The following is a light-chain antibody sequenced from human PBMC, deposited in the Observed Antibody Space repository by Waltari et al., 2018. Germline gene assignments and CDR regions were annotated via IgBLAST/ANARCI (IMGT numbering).Light chain of an antibody. CDR1: QSVTIN. CDR3: PHYNNWPRLS. CDR2: GAS. V-gene: IGKV3-15*01. Sequence: EIVMTQTPATLSVSPGERATLSCRASQSVTINLAWYQQKPVQAPRLLIYGASTRATGIPARFSGSGSGTEFTLTISSLQSEDVAVYYCPHYNNWPRLSFGGGTNVEIK. J-gene: IGKJ4*01.